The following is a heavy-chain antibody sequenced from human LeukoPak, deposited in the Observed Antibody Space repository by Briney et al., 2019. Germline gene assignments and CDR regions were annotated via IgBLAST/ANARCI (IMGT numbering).Heavy chain of an antibody. CDR2: MNPNSGNT. V-gene: IGHV1-8*01. CDR1: GYTFTSYD. D-gene: IGHD6-19*01. CDR3: ARAKSRAPNSSAYY. Sequence: ASVKVSCKASGYTFTSYDINWVRQATGQGLGWMGWMNPNSGNTGYAQKFQGRVTMTRNTSISIAYMELSSLRSEDTAVYYCARAKSRAPNSSAYYWGQGTLVTVSS. J-gene: IGHJ4*02.